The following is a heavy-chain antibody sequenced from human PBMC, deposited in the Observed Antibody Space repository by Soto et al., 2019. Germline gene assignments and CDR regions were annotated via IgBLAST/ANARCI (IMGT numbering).Heavy chain of an antibody. V-gene: IGHV3-21*01. CDR1: GFTFSSYS. D-gene: IGHD2-21*01. Sequence: EVQLVESGGGLVKPGGSLRLSCAASGFTFSSYSMNWVRQAPGKGLEWVSSISRSSSYIYYADSVKGRFTISRDNAKNSLYLQMNSLRAEDTAVYYCARAAYCGGECYGDFDYWGQGTLVAVSS. CDR3: ARAAYCGGECYGDFDY. CDR2: ISRSSSYI. J-gene: IGHJ4*02.